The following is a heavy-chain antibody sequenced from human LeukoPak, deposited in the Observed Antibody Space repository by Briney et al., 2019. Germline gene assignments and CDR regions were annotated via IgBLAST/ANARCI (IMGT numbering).Heavy chain of an antibody. Sequence: GRSLRLSCAASGVTFDDYAMHWVRQAPGKGLEWVSGISWNSGRLGYADSVKGRFTISRDNAKNSLYLQTNSLRAEDTALYYCAKGGGYDFRNAFDIWGQGTMVTVSS. D-gene: IGHD5-12*01. CDR3: AKGGGYDFRNAFDI. CDR2: ISWNSGRL. V-gene: IGHV3-9*01. CDR1: GVTFDDYA. J-gene: IGHJ3*02.